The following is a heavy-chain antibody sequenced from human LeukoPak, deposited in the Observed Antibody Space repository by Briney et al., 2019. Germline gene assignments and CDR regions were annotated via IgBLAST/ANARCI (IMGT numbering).Heavy chain of an antibody. D-gene: IGHD3-3*01. J-gene: IGHJ4*02. Sequence: GGSLRLSCAASGFTFSNFWMSWVRQAPGKGLEWVGRIKSKTAGGTTDYAAPMKGRFTISRDDSKNTLYLQMNSLKTEDTAVYYCTTTSGLTYYDFWSGYSTLDYWGQGTLVTVSS. CDR2: IKSKTAGGTT. V-gene: IGHV3-15*01. CDR3: TTTSGLTYYDFWSGYSTLDY. CDR1: GFTFSNFW.